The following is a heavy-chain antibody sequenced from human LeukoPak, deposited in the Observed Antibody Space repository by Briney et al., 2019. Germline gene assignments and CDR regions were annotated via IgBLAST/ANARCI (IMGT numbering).Heavy chain of an antibody. CDR2: IRSKAYGGTT. CDR1: GFTFGDYS. V-gene: IGHV3-49*04. D-gene: IGHD1-26*01. CDR3: TRGRRATHDY. Sequence: GGSLRLSWTASGFTFGDYSMNWVRQAPGKGLEWVGFIRSKAYGGTTEYAASVKGRFTISRDDSKSIAYLQMNSLKSEDTAVYYCTRGRRATHDYWGQGTLVTVSS. J-gene: IGHJ4*02.